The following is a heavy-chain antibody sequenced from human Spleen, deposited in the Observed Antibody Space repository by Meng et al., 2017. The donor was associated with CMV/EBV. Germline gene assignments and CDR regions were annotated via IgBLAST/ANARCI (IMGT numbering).Heavy chain of an antibody. V-gene: IGHV1-46*01. D-gene: IGHD1-1*01. J-gene: IGHJ4*02. CDR2: INPRGGST. CDR1: GYTFTNYY. Sequence: ASVKVSCKASGYTFTNYYIHWVRQAPGQGLEWMGIINPRGGSTSYAQKFQVRVTMTTDTSTRTVYMELTSLRSEDTAVYFCAREVTGTDFDYWGQGTLVTVSS. CDR3: AREVTGTDFDY.